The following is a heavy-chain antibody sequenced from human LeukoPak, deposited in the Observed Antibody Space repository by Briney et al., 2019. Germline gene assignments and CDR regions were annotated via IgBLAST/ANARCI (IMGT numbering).Heavy chain of an antibody. CDR3: ARRMTPDI. J-gene: IGHJ3*02. Sequence: SETLSLTCTVVGGAINSRNQYWGWIRQSPGKGLEWIGSIYYSGSVNDNPSLQSRVTISVDTSKNQFSLKLSSVTAADTAVYYCARRMTPDIWGQGTMVTVSS. CDR1: GGAINSRNQY. CDR2: IYYSGSV. D-gene: IGHD2-15*01. V-gene: IGHV4-39*01.